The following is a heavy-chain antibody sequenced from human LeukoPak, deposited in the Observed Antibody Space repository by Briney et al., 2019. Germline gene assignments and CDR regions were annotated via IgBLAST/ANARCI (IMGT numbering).Heavy chain of an antibody. D-gene: IGHD2-2*01. Sequence: PGGSLRLSCAASGFTFSSYGMHWVRQAPGKGLEWVAVISSYDGSNKYYADSVKGRFTISRDNSKNTLFLQMNSLRAEDTAIYYCAKDMGYCSSATCYGLDYWGQGTLVTVSS. CDR1: GFTFSSYG. V-gene: IGHV3-30*18. CDR3: AKDMGYCSSATCYGLDY. CDR2: ISSYDGSNK. J-gene: IGHJ4*02.